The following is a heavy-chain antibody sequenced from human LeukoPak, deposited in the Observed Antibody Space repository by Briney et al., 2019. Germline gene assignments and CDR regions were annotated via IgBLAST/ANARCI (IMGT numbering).Heavy chain of an antibody. CDR1: GFTFSSYS. V-gene: IGHV3-21*01. D-gene: IGHD2-2*03. CDR2: ISSSSSYI. Sequence: GGSLRLSCAASGFTFSSYSMSWVRQAPGKGLEWVSSISSSSSYIYYADSVKGRFTISRDNAKNSLYLQMNSLRAEDTAVYYCARDSVDIVVVPAAFSYWGQGTLVTVSS. CDR3: ARDSVDIVVVPAAFSY. J-gene: IGHJ4*02.